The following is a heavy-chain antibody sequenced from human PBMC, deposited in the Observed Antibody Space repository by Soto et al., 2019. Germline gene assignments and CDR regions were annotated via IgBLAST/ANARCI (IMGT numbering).Heavy chain of an antibody. Sequence: SETLSLTCSVSGGSIDSTSYYWGWVRQPPGKGLEWIGTVYYSGNTYYNPSLKSRLTISVDTSKNQVSLKLSSVTAADTAVYYCVRHLHEQWLVALRSYYYYYIDVWGKGTTVTVSS. CDR2: VYYSGNT. CDR3: VRHLHEQWLVALRSYYYYYIDV. D-gene: IGHD6-19*01. V-gene: IGHV4-39*01. J-gene: IGHJ6*03. CDR1: GGSIDSTSYY.